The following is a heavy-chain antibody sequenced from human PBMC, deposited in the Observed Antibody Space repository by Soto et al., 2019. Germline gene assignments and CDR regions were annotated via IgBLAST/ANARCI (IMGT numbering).Heavy chain of an antibody. J-gene: IGHJ1*01. Sequence: QVQLQESGPGLVKPSQTLSLTCTVSGGSISSGDYYWSWIRQPPGKGLEWIGYISSSGTTYYNLSLKSQTTTFIDTSKNQFSLKLSSVTAAATAVYYCARSGDTGGPGDAYFQHWGQGTLVTVSS. CDR1: GGSISSGDYY. V-gene: IGHV4-30-4*01. CDR2: ISSSGTT. D-gene: IGHD1-26*01. CDR3: ARSGDTGGPGDAYFQH.